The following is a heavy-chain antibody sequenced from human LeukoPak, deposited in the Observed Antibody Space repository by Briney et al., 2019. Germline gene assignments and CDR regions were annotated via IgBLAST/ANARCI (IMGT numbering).Heavy chain of an antibody. CDR2: INHSGST. CDR3: ARGQGYDSSGYPFDY. CDR1: GGSFSGYY. J-gene: IGHJ4*02. D-gene: IGHD3-22*01. Sequence: PSETLSLTCAVYGGSFSGYYWSWTRQPPGKGLEWIGEINHSGSTNYNPSLKSRVTISVGTSKNQFSLKLSSVTAADTAVYYCARGQGYDSSGYPFDYWGRGTLVTVSS. V-gene: IGHV4-34*01.